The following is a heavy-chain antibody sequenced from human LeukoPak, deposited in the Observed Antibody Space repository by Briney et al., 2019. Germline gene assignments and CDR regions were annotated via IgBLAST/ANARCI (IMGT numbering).Heavy chain of an antibody. D-gene: IGHD3-9*01. CDR3: ATGRSIRYFDY. V-gene: IGHV4-59*08. CDR1: GGSISSYY. CDR2: IYYSGST. Sequence: PSETLSLTCTVSGGSISSYYWSWLRQPPGKGLEWIGYIYYSGSTNYNPSLKSRVTISVDTSKSQFSLKLSSATAADTAVYYCATGRSIRYFDYWGQGTLLTVSS. J-gene: IGHJ4*02.